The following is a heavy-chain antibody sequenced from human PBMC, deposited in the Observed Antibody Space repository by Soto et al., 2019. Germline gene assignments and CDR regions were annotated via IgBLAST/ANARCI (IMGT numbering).Heavy chain of an antibody. CDR2: IYPGDSDT. CDR3: SKFKYSTSVRYLQH. CDR1: GYTFMNYW. D-gene: IGHD6-6*01. Sequence: PGESQGMSCKVSGYTFMNYWIGWVRQMLGKGLEWMGIIYPGDSDTRYSPSFQGQVTISADKSISTAYLQWTSLKASDTAIYYCSKFKYSTSVRYLQHWGQGTPVTVSS. V-gene: IGHV5-51*01. J-gene: IGHJ1*01.